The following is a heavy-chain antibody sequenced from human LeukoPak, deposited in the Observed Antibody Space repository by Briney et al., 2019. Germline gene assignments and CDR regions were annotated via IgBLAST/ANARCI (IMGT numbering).Heavy chain of an antibody. D-gene: IGHD4-23*01. CDR1: GFTFSSYW. Sequence: GGSLRLSCAASGFTFSSYWMHWVRQTPGKGLVWVSRINEDGSDTGYAGSVRDRFTISRDNAKNMLYLQMNTLRAEDTAVYYCVTLTTAVTQRAFDTWGQGTMVTVSS. CDR3: VTLTTAVTQRAFDT. J-gene: IGHJ3*01. CDR2: INEDGSDT. V-gene: IGHV3-74*01.